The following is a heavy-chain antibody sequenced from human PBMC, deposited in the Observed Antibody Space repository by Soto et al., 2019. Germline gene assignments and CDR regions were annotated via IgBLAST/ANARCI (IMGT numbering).Heavy chain of an antibody. CDR1: GGSISSYY. CDR2: INYSGST. Sequence: SETLSLTCTVSGGSISSYYWTWIRQPPGKGLEWIGDINYSGSTDHNPSLKSRVTISVDTSKNQFSLKLSSVTAADTAVYYCARGRLVLYLCWFDPWGQGTLVTVSS. D-gene: IGHD6-19*01. V-gene: IGHV4-59*12. CDR3: ARGRLVLYLCWFDP. J-gene: IGHJ5*02.